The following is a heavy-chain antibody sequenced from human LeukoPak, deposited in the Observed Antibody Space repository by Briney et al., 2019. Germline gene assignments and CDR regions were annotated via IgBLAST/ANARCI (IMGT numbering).Heavy chain of an antibody. Sequence: ASVKVSCKASGYTFTSYDINWVRQATGQGLEWVGWMNPNSGNTGYAQKFQGRVTMTRNTSISTAYMELSSLRSEDTAVYYCARGQEYCSSTSCYGGWFDPWGQGTLVTVSS. CDR3: ARGQEYCSSTSCYGGWFDP. CDR2: MNPNSGNT. V-gene: IGHV1-8*01. J-gene: IGHJ5*02. CDR1: GYTFTSYD. D-gene: IGHD2-2*01.